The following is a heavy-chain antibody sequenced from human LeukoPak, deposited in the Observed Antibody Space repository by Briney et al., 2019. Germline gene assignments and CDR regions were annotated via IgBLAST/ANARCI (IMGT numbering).Heavy chain of an antibody. J-gene: IGHJ4*02. D-gene: IGHD3/OR15-3a*01. Sequence: ASVKVSCKASGYTFTSYDINWVRQATGQGLEWMGWMNPNSGNTGYAQKFQGRVTMTRNTSISTAYMELSSLRSEDTAVYYCAREKRTIFGLGISYYFDYWGQGTLVTVSS. V-gene: IGHV1-8*01. CDR3: AREKRTIFGLGISYYFDY. CDR1: GYTFTSYD. CDR2: MNPNSGNT.